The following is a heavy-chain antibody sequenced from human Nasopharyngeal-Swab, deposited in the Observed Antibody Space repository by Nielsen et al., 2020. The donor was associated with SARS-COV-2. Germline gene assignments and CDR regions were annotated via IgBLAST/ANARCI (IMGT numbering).Heavy chain of an antibody. D-gene: IGHD4/OR15-4a*01. V-gene: IGHV1-69*06. CDR3: ARRRAMVPQDAYDI. CDR2: IIPIFGTA. J-gene: IGHJ3*02. Sequence: WVRQAHGQGLEWMGGIIPIFGTANYAQKFQGRVTITADKSTSTAYMELSSLRSEDTAVYYCARRRAMVPQDAYDIWGQGTMVTVSS.